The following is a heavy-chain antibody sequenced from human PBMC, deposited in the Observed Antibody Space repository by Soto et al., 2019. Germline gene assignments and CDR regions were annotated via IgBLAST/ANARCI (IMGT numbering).Heavy chain of an antibody. CDR3: AADTVTLYYYYYGMDV. CDR1: GGSISSRSYY. D-gene: IGHD4-17*01. Sequence: QLQLQESGPGLVKPSETLSLTCTVSGGSISSRSYYWGWIRQPPGKGLEWIGSMYYSGSTYYNPSRKSRVTESVDTSKNQFALKLSSVTAADTAVYYCAADTVTLYYYYYGMDVWGQGTTVTVSS. CDR2: MYYSGST. J-gene: IGHJ6*02. V-gene: IGHV4-39*01.